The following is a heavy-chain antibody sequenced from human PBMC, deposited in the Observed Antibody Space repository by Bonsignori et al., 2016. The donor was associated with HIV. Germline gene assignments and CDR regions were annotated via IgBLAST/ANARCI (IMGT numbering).Heavy chain of an antibody. V-gene: IGHV1-2*02. D-gene: IGHD3-22*01. CDR3: ARGEHYYDSSGYQTI. Sequence: WVRQAPGQGLEWMGWINPNSGGTNYAQKFQGRVTMTRDTSISTAYMELSRLRSDDTAVYYCARGEHYYDSSGYQTIWGQGTLVTVSS. CDR2: INPNSGGT. J-gene: IGHJ4*02.